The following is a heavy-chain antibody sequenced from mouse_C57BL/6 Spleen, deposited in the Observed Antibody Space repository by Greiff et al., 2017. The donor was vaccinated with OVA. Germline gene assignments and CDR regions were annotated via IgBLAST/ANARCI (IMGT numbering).Heavy chain of an antibody. CDR2: ISSGSSTI. Sequence: EVKVVESGGGLVKPGGSLKLSCAASGFTFSDYGMHWVRQAPEKGLEWVAYISSGSSTIYYADTVKGRFTISRDNAKNTLFLQMTSLRSEDTAMYYCARHGNYLPFAYWGQGTLVTVSA. J-gene: IGHJ3*01. CDR3: ARHGNYLPFAY. D-gene: IGHD2-1*01. CDR1: GFTFSDYG. V-gene: IGHV5-17*01.